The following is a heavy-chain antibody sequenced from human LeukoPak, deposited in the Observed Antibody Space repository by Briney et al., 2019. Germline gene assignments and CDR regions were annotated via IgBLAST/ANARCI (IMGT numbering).Heavy chain of an antibody. V-gene: IGHV5-51*01. J-gene: IGHJ4*02. D-gene: IGHD3-22*01. CDR3: ARTGDSSGSRGEPGDTTFDY. CDR2: IYPGDSDT. CDR1: GYSFIRYW. Sequence: GESLKISCKGSGYSFIRYWIGWVRQMPGKGLEWMGIIYPGDSDTRYSPSFQGQVTISADKSISTAYLQWSSLKASDTAMYYCARTGDSSGSRGEPGDTTFDYWGQGILVTVSS.